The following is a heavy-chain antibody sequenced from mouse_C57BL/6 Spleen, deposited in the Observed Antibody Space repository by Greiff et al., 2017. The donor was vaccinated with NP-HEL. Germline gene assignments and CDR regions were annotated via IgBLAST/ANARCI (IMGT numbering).Heavy chain of an antibody. CDR2: IYPGDGDT. V-gene: IGHV1-80*01. Sequence: QVQLQQSGAELVKPGASVKISRKASGYAFSSYWMNWVKQRPGKGLEWIGQIYPGDGDTNYNGKFKGKATLTADKSSSTAYMQLSSLTSEDSAVYFCARDPIYYGNYVGAMDYWGQGTSVTVSS. J-gene: IGHJ4*01. CDR1: GYAFSSYW. CDR3: ARDPIYYGNYVGAMDY. D-gene: IGHD2-1*01.